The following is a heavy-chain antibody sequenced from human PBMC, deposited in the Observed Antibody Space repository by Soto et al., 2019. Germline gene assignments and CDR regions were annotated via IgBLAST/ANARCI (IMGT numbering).Heavy chain of an antibody. J-gene: IGHJ4*02. Sequence: PGGSLRLSCAASGFTFSNACMSWVRQAPGKGLEWVGRIKSKTDGGTTDYAAPVKGRFTISRDDSKNTLYLQMNSLKTEDTAVYYCTTAVQRYYYDSSGYYRDYWGQGTLVTVSS. V-gene: IGHV3-15*01. CDR1: GFTFSNAC. D-gene: IGHD3-22*01. CDR3: TTAVQRYYYDSSGYYRDY. CDR2: IKSKTDGGTT.